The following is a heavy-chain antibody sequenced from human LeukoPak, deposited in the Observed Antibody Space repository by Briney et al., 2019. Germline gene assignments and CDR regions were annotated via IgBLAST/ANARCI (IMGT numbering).Heavy chain of an antibody. D-gene: IGHD3-22*01. CDR2: MNPNSGNT. Sequence: AASVKVSCKASGYTFRSYDINWVRQATGQGLEWMGWMNPNSGNTGYAQKFQGRVTMTRNTSITTVYMELSSLRSEDTAIYYCARGGYHDTSGYLIDYWGQGTLVIVSS. V-gene: IGHV1-8*02. CDR3: ARGGYHDTSGYLIDY. J-gene: IGHJ4*02. CDR1: GYTFRSYD.